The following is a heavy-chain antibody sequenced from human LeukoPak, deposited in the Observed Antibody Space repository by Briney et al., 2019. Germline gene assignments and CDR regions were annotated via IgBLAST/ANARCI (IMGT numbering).Heavy chain of an antibody. Sequence: PSETLSLTCTVSGGSISSSSYYWGWIRQPPGKGLEWIGSIYYSGSTYYNPSLKSRVTISLDTSKDQFSLKLSSVTAADTAVYYCARVPYHYGSGSYPNWFDPWGQGTLVTVSS. CDR1: GGSISSSSYY. CDR3: ARVPYHYGSGSYPNWFDP. V-gene: IGHV4-39*07. J-gene: IGHJ5*02. D-gene: IGHD3-10*01. CDR2: IYYSGST.